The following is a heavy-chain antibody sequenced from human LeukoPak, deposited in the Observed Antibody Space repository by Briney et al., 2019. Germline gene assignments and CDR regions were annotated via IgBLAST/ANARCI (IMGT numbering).Heavy chain of an antibody. Sequence: PGGSLRLSCAASGFTFSTHNMNWVRQAPGKGLEWVSSISSGSGYIYYADSVKGRFTISRDNAKNSLYLQMNSLRAEDTAVYYCAGGSGSYFSWGQGTLVTVSS. CDR3: AGGSGSYFS. CDR1: GFTFSTHN. D-gene: IGHD3-10*01. CDR2: ISSGSGYI. J-gene: IGHJ5*02. V-gene: IGHV3-21*01.